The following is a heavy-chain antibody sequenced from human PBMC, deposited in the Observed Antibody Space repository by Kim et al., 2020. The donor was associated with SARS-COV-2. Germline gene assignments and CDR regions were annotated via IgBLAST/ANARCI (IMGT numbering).Heavy chain of an antibody. CDR2: IYYTGST. V-gene: IGHV4-61*01. CDR1: IGSVSSANHY. D-gene: IGHD6-13*01. CDR3: ARDWIAGRNWFDP. Sequence: SETLSLTCSVYIGSVSSANHYWSWIRQPPGKGLEWIGYIYYTGSTKYNPSLKNRVTISVDISNNQFSLKVRSVTAADTAVYYGARDWIAGRNWFDPWGQGTLVTVSS. J-gene: IGHJ5*02.